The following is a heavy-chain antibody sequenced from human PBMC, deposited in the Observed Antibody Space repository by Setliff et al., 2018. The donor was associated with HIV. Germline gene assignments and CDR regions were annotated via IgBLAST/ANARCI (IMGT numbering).Heavy chain of an antibody. CDR1: GGSFSDYY. Sequence: SETLSLTCALYGGSFSDYYWSWIRQPPGMGLEWIGEVKRGRRTNYNSSLKSRVTIAIDTSRNQCSLTVSSVTAADTAVYYCAREIPYSYGGRGHPLWGQGTLVTVSS. J-gene: IGHJ4*02. D-gene: IGHD3-22*01. CDR3: AREIPYSYGGRGHPL. CDR2: VKRGRRT. V-gene: IGHV4-34*01.